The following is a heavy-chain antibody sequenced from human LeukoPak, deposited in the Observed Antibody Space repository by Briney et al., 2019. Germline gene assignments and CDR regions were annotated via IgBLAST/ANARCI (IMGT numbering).Heavy chain of an antibody. Sequence: GESLKISCKGSGYSFTSYWIGWVRQMPGKGLEWMGIIYPGDSDTRYSPSFQGQVTISADKSISTAYLQWSSLKASDTAMYYCARLQHYDIGTSRLSAFDIWGQGTMVTVSS. D-gene: IGHD3-9*01. J-gene: IGHJ3*02. V-gene: IGHV5-51*01. CDR1: GYSFTSYW. CDR2: IYPGDSDT. CDR3: ARLQHYDIGTSRLSAFDI.